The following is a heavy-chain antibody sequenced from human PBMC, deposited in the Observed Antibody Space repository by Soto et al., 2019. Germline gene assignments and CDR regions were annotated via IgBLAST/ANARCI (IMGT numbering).Heavy chain of an antibody. CDR1: GGSIRSFY. V-gene: IGHV4-4*07. D-gene: IGHD5-18*01. J-gene: IGHJ6*02. Sequence: LQTLSLTSTVAGGSIRSFYWSWILQPTGKGLEWIGRIYTSGSTNYNPSLKSRVTMSVDTSKNQFSLKLSSVTAADTAVYYCARGPHSTYYSYYGMDVWGQGITITASS. CDR2: IYTSGST. CDR3: ARGPHSTYYSYYGMDV.